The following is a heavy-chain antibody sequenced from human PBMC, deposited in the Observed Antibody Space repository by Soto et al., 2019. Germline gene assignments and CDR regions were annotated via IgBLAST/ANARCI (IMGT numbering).Heavy chain of an antibody. Sequence: LRLSCAASGFTFSSYAMHWVRQAPGKGLEWVAVISYDGSNKYYADSVKGRFTISRDNSKNTLYLQMNSLRAEDTAVYYCARGGTGYGDYEGLGGYWGQGTPVTVSS. CDR2: ISYDGSNK. J-gene: IGHJ4*02. CDR3: ARGGTGYGDYEGLGGY. V-gene: IGHV3-30-3*01. D-gene: IGHD4-17*01. CDR1: GFTFSSYA.